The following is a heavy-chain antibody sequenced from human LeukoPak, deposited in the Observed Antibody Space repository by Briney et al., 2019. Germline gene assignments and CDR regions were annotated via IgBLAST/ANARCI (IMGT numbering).Heavy chain of an antibody. CDR3: ARGLGSPSDY. V-gene: IGHV4-4*07. Sequence: SETLSLTCSVSGGSISSYYWSWIRQPAGKGLEWIGRIYTGGSSNYNPSLNSRVTMSVDRSKKQFSLKLSSVTAADTAVYYCARGLGSPSDYWGQGTLVTVSS. CDR2: IYTGGSS. J-gene: IGHJ4*02. CDR1: GGSISSYY. D-gene: IGHD6-19*01.